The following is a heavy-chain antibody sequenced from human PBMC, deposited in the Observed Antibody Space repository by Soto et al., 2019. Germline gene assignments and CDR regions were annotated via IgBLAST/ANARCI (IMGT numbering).Heavy chain of an antibody. Sequence: QLQLQESGPGLGKPSETLSLTCTVSGASINSSLYYWDWIRQSPGKGLEWIVSFSYSGSTYYNPSLKSRVTISVDTSKNQFSLKLISVTAAATAVYYCARQSTLVIYGMDVWGQGTTVILSS. CDR1: GASINSSLYY. V-gene: IGHV4-39*01. CDR2: FSYSGST. D-gene: IGHD3-9*01. CDR3: ARQSTLVIYGMDV. J-gene: IGHJ6*02.